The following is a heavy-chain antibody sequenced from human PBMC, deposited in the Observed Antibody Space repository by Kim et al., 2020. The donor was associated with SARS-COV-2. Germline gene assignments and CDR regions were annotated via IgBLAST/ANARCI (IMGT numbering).Heavy chain of an antibody. CDR1: GASINDYY. D-gene: IGHD6-6*01. CDR3: ARFEYSSSSFPDY. Sequence: SETLSLTCTFSGASINDYYWSWIRQPPGKGLEYIGYIYSSGKINYNPSLKSRVTISLDTSKNQFSLRLNSVTTADTAVYYCARFEYSSSSFPDYWGQGTL. CDR2: IYSSGKI. J-gene: IGHJ4*02. V-gene: IGHV4-59*13.